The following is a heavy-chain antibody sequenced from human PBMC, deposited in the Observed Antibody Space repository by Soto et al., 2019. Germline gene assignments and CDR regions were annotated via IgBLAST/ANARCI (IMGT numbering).Heavy chain of an antibody. CDR1: GFNSDDYG. V-gene: IGHV3-49*04. D-gene: IGHD3-3*01. Sequence: GGSLRLSCSFSGFNSDDYGLTWVRQAPGKGLEWVGFIGRPTYGETAEYAASVKGRFIISRDDSKHVAYLQMNSLQTEDTAIYYCSRDGDYYGLDVWGQGTTVTVSS. CDR2: IGRPTYGETA. J-gene: IGHJ6*02. CDR3: SRDGDYYGLDV.